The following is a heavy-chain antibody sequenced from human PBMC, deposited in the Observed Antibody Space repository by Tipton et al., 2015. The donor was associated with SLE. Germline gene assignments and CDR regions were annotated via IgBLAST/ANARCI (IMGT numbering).Heavy chain of an antibody. J-gene: IGHJ4*02. CDR3: ARVYVLGAYYFDY. Sequence: QSGPEVKKPGASVKVSCKASGYTFTSYDINWVRQATGQGLEWMGWINPNSGGTNYAQKFQGRVTMTRDTSISTAYMELSRLRSDDTAVYYCARVYVLGAYYFDYWGQGTLVTVSS. V-gene: IGHV1-2*02. CDR2: INPNSGGT. D-gene: IGHD2-8*02. CDR1: GYTFTSYD.